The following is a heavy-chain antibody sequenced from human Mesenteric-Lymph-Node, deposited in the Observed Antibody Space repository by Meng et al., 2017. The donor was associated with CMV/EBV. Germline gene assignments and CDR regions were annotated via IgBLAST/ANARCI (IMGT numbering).Heavy chain of an antibody. Sequence: GESLKISCAASGFTFSSYAMHWVRQAPGKGLEWVAVISYDGSNKYYADSVKGRFTISRDNSKNTLYLQMNSLRAEDTAVYYCAKETWGWGQGTLVTVSS. CDR2: ISYDGSNK. CDR1: GFTFSSYA. D-gene: IGHD1-26*01. CDR3: AKETWG. V-gene: IGHV3-30-3*01. J-gene: IGHJ4*02.